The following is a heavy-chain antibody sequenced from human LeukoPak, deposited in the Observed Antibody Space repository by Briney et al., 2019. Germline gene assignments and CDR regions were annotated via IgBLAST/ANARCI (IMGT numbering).Heavy chain of an antibody. CDR2: IYYSGST. V-gene: IGHV4-59*01. D-gene: IGHD6-13*01. Sequence: SETLSLTCTVSGGSISSYYWSWIRQPPGKGLEWIGYIYYSGSTNYNPSPKSRVTISVDTSKNQFSLKLSSVTAADTAVYYCARGVAAAGFKAQYNWFDPWGQGTLVTVSS. J-gene: IGHJ5*02. CDR1: GGSISSYY. CDR3: ARGVAAAGFKAQYNWFDP.